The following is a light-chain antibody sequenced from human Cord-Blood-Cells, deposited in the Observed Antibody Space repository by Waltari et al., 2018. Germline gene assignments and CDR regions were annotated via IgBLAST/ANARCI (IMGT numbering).Light chain of an antibody. Sequence: EIVLTQSPGPLSLSPGERATLSCMASQSLRSSYLAWYQQKPGQAPRLLIYCASSRATGIPDRFSGSGSGTDFTLTISRLEPEDFAVYYCQQYGSSQFTFGPGTKVDIK. CDR3: QQYGSSQFT. CDR1: QSLRSSY. CDR2: CAS. J-gene: IGKJ3*01. V-gene: IGKV3-20*01.